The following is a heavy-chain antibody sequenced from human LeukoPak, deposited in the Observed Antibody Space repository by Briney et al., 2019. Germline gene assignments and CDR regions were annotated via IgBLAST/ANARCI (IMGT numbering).Heavy chain of an antibody. V-gene: IGHV4-4*07. Sequence: SETLSLTCTVSGGSISSYYWSWIRQPAGKGLEWIGRIYTSGSTNYNPSLKSRVTMSVDTSKNQFSLKLTSVTAADTAVYYCARXGYGGFDVLGAYWGQGTLVTVSS. J-gene: IGHJ4*02. CDR2: IYTSGST. CDR3: ARXGYGGFDVLGAY. D-gene: IGHD5-12*01. CDR1: GGSISSYY.